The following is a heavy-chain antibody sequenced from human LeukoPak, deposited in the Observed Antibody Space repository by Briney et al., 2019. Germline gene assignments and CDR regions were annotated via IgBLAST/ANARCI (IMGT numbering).Heavy chain of an antibody. V-gene: IGHV5-51*01. D-gene: IGHD6-25*01. J-gene: IGHJ5*02. CDR1: GYRFTSYW. Sequence: GESLKISCKASGYRFTSYWIGWVRQMPGKGLEWMGVIHPGEYERRYSPSFEGQVTNSADKSISTAYMQWSSLKASDTAMYYCARRTDSGWKWFDPWGQGTLVTVSS. CDR2: IHPGEYER. CDR3: ARRTDSGWKWFDP.